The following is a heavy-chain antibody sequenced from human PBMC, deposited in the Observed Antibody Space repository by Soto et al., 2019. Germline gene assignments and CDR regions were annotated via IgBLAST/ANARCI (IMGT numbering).Heavy chain of an antibody. J-gene: IGHJ3*02. D-gene: IGHD6-13*01. CDR1: GYSFTSYW. CDR2: IDPSDSYT. V-gene: IGHV5-10-1*01. Sequence: GESLKISCKGSGYSFTSYWISWVRQMPGKGLEWMGRIDPSDSYTNYSPSFQGHVTISADKSISTAYLQWSSLKASDTAMYYCARQSWGSSWFNDAFDIWGQGXMVTV. CDR3: ARQSWGSSWFNDAFDI.